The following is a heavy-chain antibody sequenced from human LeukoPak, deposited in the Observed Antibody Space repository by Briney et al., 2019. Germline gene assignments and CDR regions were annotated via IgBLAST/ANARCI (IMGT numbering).Heavy chain of an antibody. J-gene: IGHJ6*03. Sequence: SVKVSCKASGGTFSSYAISWERQAPGQGLEWMGGIIPIFGTANYAQKFQGRVTITTDESTSTAYMELSSLRSEDTAVYYCARVDCSSTSSRQRNYYYYMDVWGKGTTITVSS. D-gene: IGHD2-2*01. CDR1: GGTFSSYA. CDR2: IIPIFGTA. V-gene: IGHV1-69*05. CDR3: ARVDCSSTSSRQRNYYYYMDV.